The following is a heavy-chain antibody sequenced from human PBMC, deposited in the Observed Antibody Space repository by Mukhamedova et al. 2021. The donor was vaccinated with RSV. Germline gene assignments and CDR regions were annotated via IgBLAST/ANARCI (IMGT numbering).Heavy chain of an antibody. J-gene: IGHJ3*02. CDR3: TRARLDAFDI. V-gene: IGHV3-49*02. CDR2: IRSKAYGGTT. D-gene: IGHD2-21*01. Sequence: GGFIRSKAYGGTTEYAASVKGRFTISRDDSKSIAYLQMNSLKTEDTAVYYCTRARLDAFDIWGQGTMVTVSS.